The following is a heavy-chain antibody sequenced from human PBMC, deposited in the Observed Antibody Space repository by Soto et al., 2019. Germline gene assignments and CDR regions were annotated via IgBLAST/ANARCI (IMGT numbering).Heavy chain of an antibody. J-gene: IGHJ2*01. V-gene: IGHV3-21*01. D-gene: IGHD3-10*01. CDR3: ARSTPRITMVRGVKIWYFDL. CDR2: ISSSSSYI. Sequence: EVQLVESGGGLVKPGGSLRLSCAASGFTFSSYSMNWVRQAPGKGLEWVSSISSSSSYIYYADSVKGRFTISRDNAKNSLYSQNKSLRAGDKAVFYWARSTPRITMVRGVKIWYFDLWGRGTLVTVSS. CDR1: GFTFSSYS.